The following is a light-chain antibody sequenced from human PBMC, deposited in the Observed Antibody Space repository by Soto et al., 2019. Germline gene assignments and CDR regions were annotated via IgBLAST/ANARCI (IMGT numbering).Light chain of an antibody. V-gene: IGKV1-5*01. J-gene: IGKJ1*01. CDR2: GAS. CDR3: QHHNSYSQA. Sequence: DIQMTQSPPTLSASVGDRVTITCRASQSIRHYLAWYQQMPGKAPKLLIYGASTLQSGVPSRFSGSRPGTEFTLTSSSLQADDFATKLCQHHNSYSQAFGQGTKVEIK. CDR1: QSIRHY.